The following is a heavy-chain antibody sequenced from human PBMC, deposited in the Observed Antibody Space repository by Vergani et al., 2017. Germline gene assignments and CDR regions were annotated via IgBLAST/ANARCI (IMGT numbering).Heavy chain of an antibody. Sequence: EVQLLESGGGLVQPGGSLRLSCAASGVTFSSDAMSWVRQAPGKGLEWVSAISGRGGRTYYADSVKGRFTISRDNSKNTLYLQMNSLRAEDTAVYYCAKVSSYYYGSGSYFLYYGMDVWGQGTTVTVSS. D-gene: IGHD3-10*01. CDR2: ISGRGGRT. CDR3: AKVSSYYYGSGSYFLYYGMDV. V-gene: IGHV3-23*01. CDR1: GVTFSSDA. J-gene: IGHJ6*02.